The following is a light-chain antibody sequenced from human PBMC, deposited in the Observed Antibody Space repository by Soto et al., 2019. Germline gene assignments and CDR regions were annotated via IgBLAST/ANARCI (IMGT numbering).Light chain of an antibody. CDR1: QDISKY. Sequence: DIQMTQSPSSLSASVGDRVTITCQASQDISKYLNWYQQNPGKAPKLLIYDASNLETGVPSRFSGSGSGTDFTLTSNSLQPEDIAKYYCQQYKSLLSFGPGTKVDIK. CDR2: DAS. V-gene: IGKV1-33*01. J-gene: IGKJ3*01. CDR3: QQYKSLLS.